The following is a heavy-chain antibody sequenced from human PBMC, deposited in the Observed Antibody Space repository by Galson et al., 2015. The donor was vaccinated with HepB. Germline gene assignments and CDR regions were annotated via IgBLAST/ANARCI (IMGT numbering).Heavy chain of an antibody. CDR3: ARDSRTTIATEY. J-gene: IGHJ4*02. CDR1: GGSISSADYY. Sequence: TLSLTCTVSGGSISSADYYWSWFRQPPGRGLEWIGYIYYGVSTHYTYYNPSLKSRVTISIDTSKNQFFLRLSTVTAADTAVYYCARDSRTTIATEYWGRGTLVTVSS. CDR2: IYYGVSTHYT. D-gene: IGHD1-14*01. V-gene: IGHV4-30-4*01.